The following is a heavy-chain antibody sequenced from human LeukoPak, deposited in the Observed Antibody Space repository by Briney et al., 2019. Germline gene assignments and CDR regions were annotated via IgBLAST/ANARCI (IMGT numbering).Heavy chain of an antibody. CDR3: ARDRGDHTFEY. V-gene: IGHV3-7*01. CDR1: GFTFSSYG. CDR2: INQDGSEK. Sequence: PGGSLRLSCAASGFTFSSYGMSWVRQAPGKGLEWVANINQDGSEKYYVDSVKGRFTISRDNAENSLYLQMNSLRDEDTAVYYCARDRGDHTFEYWGQGTLVTASS. J-gene: IGHJ4*02. D-gene: IGHD2-21*01.